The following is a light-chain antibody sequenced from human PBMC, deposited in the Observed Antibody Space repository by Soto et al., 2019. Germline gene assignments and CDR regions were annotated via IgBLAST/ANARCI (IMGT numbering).Light chain of an antibody. CDR1: QSINSY. Sequence: DIQMTQSPSSQSASVGDRVTITCRASQSINSYLNWYQQKPGKAPKLLIYAASSLQSGVPSRFSGSGSETDFTLNITSLQPDDFATYYCQQSFSTPRTFGQGTSVDI. V-gene: IGKV1-39*01. CDR2: AAS. J-gene: IGKJ1*01. CDR3: QQSFSTPRT.